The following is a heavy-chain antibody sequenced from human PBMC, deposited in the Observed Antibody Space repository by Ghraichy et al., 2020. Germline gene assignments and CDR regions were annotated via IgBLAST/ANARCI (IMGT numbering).Heavy chain of an antibody. J-gene: IGHJ4*02. V-gene: IGHV3-64D*06. CDR2: ISSNGGST. CDR1: GFTFSNYA. D-gene: IGHD2-15*01. CDR3: VKSPLGYCSGGSCYRYYFDD. Sequence: GGPLRLSCSASGFTFSNYAMHWVSQAPGKGLEYVSAISSNGGSTYYADSVKGRFTISRDNSKNTLYLQMSSLRAEDTAVYYCVKSPLGYCSGGSCYRYYFDDWGQGTLVTVSS.